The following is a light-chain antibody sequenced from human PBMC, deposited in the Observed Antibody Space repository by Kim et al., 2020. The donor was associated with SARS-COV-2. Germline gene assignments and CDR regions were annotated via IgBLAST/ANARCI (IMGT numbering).Light chain of an antibody. V-gene: IGLV1-47*01. J-gene: IGLJ3*02. Sequence: QSVLTQSPSASGTPGQRVTISCSGSSSNIGSNYVYWYQQLPGTAPKLLIYRNNQRPSGVPDRFSGSKSGTSASLAISGLRSEDEADYYCAAWDDSLSGNWVFGGGTQLTVL. CDR3: AAWDDSLSGNWV. CDR1: SSNIGSNY. CDR2: RNN.